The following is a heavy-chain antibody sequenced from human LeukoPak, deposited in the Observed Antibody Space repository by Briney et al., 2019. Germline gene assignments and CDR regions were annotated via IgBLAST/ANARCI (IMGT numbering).Heavy chain of an antibody. D-gene: IGHD6-13*01. J-gene: IGHJ3*01. Sequence: PTETLSLTCFVPGGSISSYHWSWIRQPPGKGLEWIGFVEYSGSTNYNPSLKRRVTISADTSKKQPSLKPSSVTAADTAVYYCSSSAGPYDAFDVWGQGTLVTVSS. CDR3: SSSAGPYDAFDV. V-gene: IGHV4-59*08. CDR1: GGSISSYH. CDR2: VEYSGST.